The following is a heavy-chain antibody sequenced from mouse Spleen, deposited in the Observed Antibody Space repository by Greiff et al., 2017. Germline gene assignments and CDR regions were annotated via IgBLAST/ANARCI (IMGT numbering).Heavy chain of an antibody. D-gene: IGHD1-2*01. V-gene: IGHV1-5*01. J-gene: IGHJ3*01. CDR1: GYTFTSYW. CDR2: IYPGDSDT. CDR3: TRGIFITTGSWFAY. Sequence: VQLQQSGTVLARPGASVKMSCKTSGYTFTSYWMHWVKQRPGQGLEWIGAIYPGDSDTSYNQKFKGKAKLTAVTSASTAYMELSSLTNEDSAVYYCTRGIFITTGSWFAYWGQGTLVTVSA.